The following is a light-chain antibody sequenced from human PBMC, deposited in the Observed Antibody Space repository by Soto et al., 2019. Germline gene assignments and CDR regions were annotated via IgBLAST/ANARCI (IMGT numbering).Light chain of an antibody. CDR2: DVN. CDR1: SNDVGGYNY. V-gene: IGLV2-11*01. CDR3: CSYAPSGV. Sequence: QSVLTQPRSVSGSPGQSVTISCTGTSNDVGGYNYVSWYQQYPGNAPKLMIFDVNKRPSGVPDRFSGSKSGNTASLTISGLQADDEADYYCCSYAPSGVFGTGTKLTVL. J-gene: IGLJ1*01.